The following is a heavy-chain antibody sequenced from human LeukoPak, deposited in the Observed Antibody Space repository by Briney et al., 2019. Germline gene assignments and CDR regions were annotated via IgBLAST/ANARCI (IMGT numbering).Heavy chain of an antibody. D-gene: IGHD3-22*01. V-gene: IGHV3-23*01. J-gene: IGHJ4*02. CDR3: AKASRSSGYHYYFDY. CDR2: ISGSGGST. Sequence: GGSLRLSCAASGFTFSSYAMSWVRQAPGKGPEWVSAISGSGGSTYYADSVKGRFTISRDNSKNTLYLQMNSLRAEDTAVYYCAKASRSSGYHYYFDYWGQGTLVTVSS. CDR1: GFTFSSYA.